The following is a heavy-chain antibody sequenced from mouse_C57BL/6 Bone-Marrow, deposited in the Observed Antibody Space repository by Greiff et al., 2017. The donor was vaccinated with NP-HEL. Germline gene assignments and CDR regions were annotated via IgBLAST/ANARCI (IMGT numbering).Heavy chain of an antibody. CDR1: GFTFSSYA. CDR3: ARVTLIPCFDY. J-gene: IGHJ2*01. Sequence: EVMLVESGGGLVKPGGSLKLSCAASGFTFSSYAMPWVRQTPEKRLEWVATISDGGSYTYYPENVKGRVTITRDNAKNNLYMQMSHLKSEDTAMYYCARVTLIPCFDYWGQGNTLTVSS. V-gene: IGHV5-4*03. CDR2: ISDGGSYT.